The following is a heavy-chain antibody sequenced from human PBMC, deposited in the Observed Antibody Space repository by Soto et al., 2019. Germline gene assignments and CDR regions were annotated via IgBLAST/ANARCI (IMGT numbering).Heavy chain of an antibody. J-gene: IGHJ5*02. V-gene: IGHV4-4*02. CDR1: GTSISSTFW. Sequence: QGHLRESGPRTVRPSGTLSLTCAVSGTSISSTFWWTWVRQPPGKGLEWIGEVYHTGTTKYNPSLKNRVTISVDKSNNQFSLELRAVTAADTAVYYCATLPPRIVVTTTEIPSWGQGTLVTVSS. D-gene: IGHD1-1*01. CDR3: ATLPPRIVVTTTEIPS. CDR2: VYHTGTT.